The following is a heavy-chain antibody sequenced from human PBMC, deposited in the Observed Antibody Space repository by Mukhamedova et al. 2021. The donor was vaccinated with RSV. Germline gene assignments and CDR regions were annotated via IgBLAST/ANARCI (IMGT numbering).Heavy chain of an antibody. D-gene: IGHD3-9*01. J-gene: IGHJ4*02. Sequence: VRQAPGKGLEWVGRIKSKANGGAADYAAPVKGRFTISRDDSKNTLYLQMNSLKTEDTAVYYCTTDNRYYDIFTGYRTFDYWGQGTL. CDR2: IKSKANGGAA. V-gene: IGHV3-15*07. CDR3: TTDNRYYDIFTGYRTFDY.